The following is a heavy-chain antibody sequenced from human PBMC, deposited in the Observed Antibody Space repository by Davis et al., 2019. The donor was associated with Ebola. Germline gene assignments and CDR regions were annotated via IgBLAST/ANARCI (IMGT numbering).Heavy chain of an antibody. Sequence: AASVKVSCKASGYTFIDYYIHWVRQAPGQGLEWMGRVNSNHGGTDYAQKFQGRVTMTTDTSISTVYMELSSLRSDDTAVYYCARDLFNSAGDYWGQGTLVTVSP. J-gene: IGHJ4*02. CDR2: VNSNHGGT. CDR3: ARDLFNSAGDY. D-gene: IGHD1-1*01. V-gene: IGHV1-2*06. CDR1: GYTFIDYY.